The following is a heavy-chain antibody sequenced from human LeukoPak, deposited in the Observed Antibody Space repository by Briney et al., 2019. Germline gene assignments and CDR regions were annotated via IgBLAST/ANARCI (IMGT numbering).Heavy chain of an antibody. CDR1: GGSFSGYY. J-gene: IGHJ5*02. CDR2: INHSGST. D-gene: IGHD1-1*01. V-gene: IGHV4-34*01. Sequence: PSETLSITCAVYGGSFSGYYWSWIRQPPGKGLEWIGEINHSGSTNYNPSLKSRVTISVDTSKNQFSLKLSSVTAADTAVYYCARGNYNWFDPWGQGTLVTVSS. CDR3: ARGNYNWFDP.